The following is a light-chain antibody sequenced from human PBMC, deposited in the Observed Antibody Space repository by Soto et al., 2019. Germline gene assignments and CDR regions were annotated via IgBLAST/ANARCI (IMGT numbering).Light chain of an antibody. CDR2: KAS. Sequence: DIQMTQSPSTLSGSVGDRVTITCRASQTISSWLAWYQQKPGKAPKLLIYKASTLKSGVPSRLSGSGSGTEFTLTIRSLQPDDFATYYCQQYNSAWTFGQGTKVDIK. V-gene: IGKV1-5*03. CDR3: QQYNSAWT. J-gene: IGKJ1*01. CDR1: QTISSW.